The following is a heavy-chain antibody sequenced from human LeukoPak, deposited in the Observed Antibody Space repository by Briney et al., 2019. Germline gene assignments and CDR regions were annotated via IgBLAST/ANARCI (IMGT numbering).Heavy chain of an antibody. V-gene: IGHV4-4*07. CDR3: ARRNWNYWYFDL. D-gene: IGHD1-20*01. Sequence: SETLCLTCTVSDGSISGYYWSWIRQPAGKGLEWIGRIYSSGTTNYNPSLKSRVTMSMDTSKNRFSLNLNSVTAADTAVYYCARRNWNYWYFDLWGRGTLVTVSS. CDR2: IYSSGTT. J-gene: IGHJ2*01. CDR1: DGSISGYY.